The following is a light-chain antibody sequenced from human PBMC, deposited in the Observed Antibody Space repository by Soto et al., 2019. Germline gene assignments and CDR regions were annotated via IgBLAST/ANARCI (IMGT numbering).Light chain of an antibody. CDR2: DAS. Sequence: EIVLTQSPGTLSLSPGERATLSCRASQSISSNYVAWYQQKPGQAPRLLIYDASTRATGIPNRYSGSGSGTDFTLTISRLGPEDFAVFYCQQYGDSTTFGQGTKVDIK. V-gene: IGKV3-20*01. J-gene: IGKJ1*01. CDR3: QQYGDSTT. CDR1: QSISSNY.